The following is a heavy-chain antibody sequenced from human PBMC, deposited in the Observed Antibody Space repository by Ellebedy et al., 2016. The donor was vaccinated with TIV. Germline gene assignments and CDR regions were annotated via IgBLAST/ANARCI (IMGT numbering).Heavy chain of an antibody. Sequence: MPGGSLRLSCTVSGGSISSSSYYWGWIRQPPGKGLEWIGSIYYSGSTYYNPSLKSRVTISVDMSKNQFSLKLSSVTAADTAVYYCSAAYGRVTPAYWGQGTLVTVSS. V-gene: IGHV4-39*01. CDR1: GGSISSSSYY. CDR3: SAAYGRVTPAY. D-gene: IGHD4-17*01. CDR2: IYYSGST. J-gene: IGHJ4*02.